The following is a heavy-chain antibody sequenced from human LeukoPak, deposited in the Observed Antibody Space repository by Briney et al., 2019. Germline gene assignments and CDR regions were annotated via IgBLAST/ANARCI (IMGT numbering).Heavy chain of an antibody. Sequence: SETLSLTCTVSGGSVSSYYWSWIRQPPGKGLEWIGYIYYSGSTNYNPSLKSRVTISVDTSKNQFSLKLNSVTAADTAVYYCAREVHYYSYYMDVWGKGTTVTVSS. V-gene: IGHV4-59*02. J-gene: IGHJ6*03. CDR1: GGSVSSYY. CDR3: AREVHYYSYYMDV. CDR2: IYYSGST.